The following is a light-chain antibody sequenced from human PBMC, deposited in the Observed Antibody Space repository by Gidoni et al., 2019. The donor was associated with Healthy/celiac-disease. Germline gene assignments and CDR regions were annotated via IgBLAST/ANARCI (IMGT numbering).Light chain of an antibody. CDR2: AAS. CDR3: QQSYSFPWT. Sequence: DIQMTQSPSSLPASVGDRVTITCRASQSISSYLNWYQQKPGKAPKLLIYAASSLQSGVPSRFSGSGSGTDFTLTISSLQPEDFATYYCQQSYSFPWTFGQGTKVEIK. J-gene: IGKJ1*01. V-gene: IGKV1-39*01. CDR1: QSISSY.